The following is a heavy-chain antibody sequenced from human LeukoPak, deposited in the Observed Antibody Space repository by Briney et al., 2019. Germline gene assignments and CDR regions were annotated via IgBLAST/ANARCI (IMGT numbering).Heavy chain of an antibody. CDR2: SYHRGST. CDR1: SYSISSGHY. J-gene: IGHJ3*02. D-gene: IGHD3-10*01. V-gene: IGHV4-38-2*02. CDR3: AGHRDSQTFYDAFDI. Sequence: SETLSLTCTVSSYSISSGHYWGWIRQPPGKGLEWIGSSYHRGSTYYNPSLESRVTISLDTSSNHFSLNLRSVTAADTAVYYCAGHRDSQTFYDAFDIWGQGTMVTVSS.